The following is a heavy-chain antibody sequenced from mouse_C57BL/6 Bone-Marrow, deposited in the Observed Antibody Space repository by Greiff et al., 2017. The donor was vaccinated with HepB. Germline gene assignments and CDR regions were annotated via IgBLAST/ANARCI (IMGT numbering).Heavy chain of an antibody. D-gene: IGHD3-2*02. CDR3: ARDEQLRLLAY. V-gene: IGHV1-12*01. CDR1: GYPFTSYN. CDR2: IFPGNGDT. J-gene: IGHJ3*01. Sequence: LQESGAELVRPGASVKMSCRAPGYPFTSYNLHGVNQKPRQGLEWIGAIFPGNGDTSYNQKFKGKATLTVDKSSSTAYMQLSSLTSEDSAVYFCARDEQLRLLAYWGQGTLVTVSA.